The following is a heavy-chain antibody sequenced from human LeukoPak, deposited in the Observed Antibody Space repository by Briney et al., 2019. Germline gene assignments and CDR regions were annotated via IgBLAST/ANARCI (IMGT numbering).Heavy chain of an antibody. CDR2: INHSGST. Sequence: PSETLSLTCAVYGGSFSGYYWSWIRQPPGKGLEWIGEINHSGSTNYNPSLNSRVTISVDTSKNQFSLKLSSVTAADTAVYYCARVDYGAFDIWGQGTMVTVSS. CDR1: GGSFSGYY. D-gene: IGHD4-17*01. V-gene: IGHV4-34*01. J-gene: IGHJ3*02. CDR3: ARVDYGAFDI.